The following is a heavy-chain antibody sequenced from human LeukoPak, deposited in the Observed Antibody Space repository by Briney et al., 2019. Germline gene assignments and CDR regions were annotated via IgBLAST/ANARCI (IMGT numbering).Heavy chain of an antibody. CDR2: ISSSSSYI. CDR1: GFTFSSYS. D-gene: IGHD3-10*01. J-gene: IGHJ6*04. Sequence: GGSLSLSCAASGFTFSSYSMKWVRQAPGRGLEWVSSISSSSSYIYYADSVKGRYTIARDNAKSSPYLQMNSLRAEDTAVYYCARDARGVIIPTKYYGMDVWGKGTTVTVSS. CDR3: ARDARGVIIPTKYYGMDV. V-gene: IGHV3-21*01.